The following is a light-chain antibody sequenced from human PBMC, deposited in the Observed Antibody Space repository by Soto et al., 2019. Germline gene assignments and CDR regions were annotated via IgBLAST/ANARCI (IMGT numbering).Light chain of an antibody. Sequence: DIPMTQSPSSLSASVGDRVTITCRASQSISSYLNWYQQKPGKAPKLLIYAASSLQSGVPSRFSGSGSGTDFTLTISSLQPEDFATVYCQQSYSAPWTFGQGTKVEIK. J-gene: IGKJ1*01. CDR2: AAS. CDR3: QQSYSAPWT. V-gene: IGKV1-39*01. CDR1: QSISSY.